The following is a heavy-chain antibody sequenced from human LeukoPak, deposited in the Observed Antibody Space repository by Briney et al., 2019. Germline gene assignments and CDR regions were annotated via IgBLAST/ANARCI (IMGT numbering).Heavy chain of an antibody. Sequence: SETLSLTCTVSGGSISSSSYYWGWIRQPPGKGLEWIGSIYYSGSTYYNPSLKSRVTISVDTSKNQFSLKLSSVTAADTAVYYCARGSITMVRGVPDDAFDIWGQGTMVTVSS. D-gene: IGHD3-10*01. CDR1: GGSISSSSYY. CDR2: IYYSGST. V-gene: IGHV4-39*07. J-gene: IGHJ3*02. CDR3: ARGSITMVRGVPDDAFDI.